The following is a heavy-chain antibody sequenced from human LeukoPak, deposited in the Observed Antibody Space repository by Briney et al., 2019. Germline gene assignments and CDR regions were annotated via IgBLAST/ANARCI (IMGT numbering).Heavy chain of an antibody. Sequence: GGSLRLSCAASGFTFSSYGMHWVRQAPGKGLGWVAFIRYDGSDIDYADSAKGRFTISRDNSKNTLYLQMNSVRVEDTAVYYCVRDPSGMDAFDIWGQGTVVTVSS. CDR2: IRYDGSDI. J-gene: IGHJ3*02. CDR3: VRDPSGMDAFDI. D-gene: IGHD6-13*01. CDR1: GFTFSSYG. V-gene: IGHV3-30*02.